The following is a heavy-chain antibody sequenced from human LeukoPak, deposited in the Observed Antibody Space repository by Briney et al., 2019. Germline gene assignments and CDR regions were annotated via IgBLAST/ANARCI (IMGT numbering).Heavy chain of an antibody. CDR3: ARGRPHGNDY. CDR1: GFTFSDYY. J-gene: IGHJ4*02. D-gene: IGHD4-23*01. CDR2: ISKSSDHT. Sequence: GGSLRLSCAASGFTFSDYYMTWIRQAPGKGLEWVSYISKSSDHTTYADSVKGRFSISRDNAKNTLYLQMNSLRVEDTAVYYCARGRPHGNDYWGQGTLVTVSS. V-gene: IGHV3-11*06.